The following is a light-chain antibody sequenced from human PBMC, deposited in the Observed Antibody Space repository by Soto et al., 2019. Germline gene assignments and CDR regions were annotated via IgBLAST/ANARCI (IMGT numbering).Light chain of an antibody. CDR1: QSLLHSDGNTY. CDR2: QIS. Sequence: DIVVTQTPLSSPVTLGQPASISCRSIQSLLHSDGNTYLSWLQQRPGQPPRLLIYQISKRFSGVPDRFSGSGAGTDFTLKISRVGSEDVGIYYCMQSTQLRTFGQGTKV. V-gene: IGKV2-24*01. CDR3: MQSTQLRT. J-gene: IGKJ1*01.